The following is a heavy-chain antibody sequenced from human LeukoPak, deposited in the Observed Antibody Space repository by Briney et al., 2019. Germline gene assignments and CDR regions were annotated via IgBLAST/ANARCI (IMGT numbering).Heavy chain of an antibody. CDR2: IYYSGST. D-gene: IGHD6-19*01. CDR3: ARAKGIAVAGYWYFDL. J-gene: IGHJ2*01. Sequence: SETLSLTCTVSGGSISSYYWSWIRQPPGKGLEWIGYIYYSGSTYYNPSLKSRVTISVDTSKNQFSLKLSSVTAADTAVYYCARAKGIAVAGYWYFDLWGRGTLVTVSS. V-gene: IGHV4-30-4*01. CDR1: GGSISSYY.